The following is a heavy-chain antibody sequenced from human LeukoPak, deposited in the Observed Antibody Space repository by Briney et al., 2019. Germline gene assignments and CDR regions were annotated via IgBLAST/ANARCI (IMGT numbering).Heavy chain of an antibody. D-gene: IGHD3-3*01. V-gene: IGHV7-4-1*02. CDR2: INTNTGNP. Sequence: ASVKVSCKASGYTFTSYAMNWVRQAPGQGLEWMGWINTNTGNPTYAQGFTGRFVFSLDTSVSTVYLQISSLKAEDTAVYYCARAYYDFWSGYSGFDYWGQGTLVTVSS. J-gene: IGHJ4*02. CDR3: ARAYYDFWSGYSGFDY. CDR1: GYTFTSYA.